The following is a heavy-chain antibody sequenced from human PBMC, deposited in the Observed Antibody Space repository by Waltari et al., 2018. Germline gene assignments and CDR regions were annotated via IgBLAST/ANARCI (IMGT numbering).Heavy chain of an antibody. Sequence: QVQLQESGPGLVKPSETLSLTCTVSGGSISSYYWSWIRQPPGKGLEWIGYIYYSGSTNYNPSLKSRVTISVDTSKNQFSLKLSSVTAADTAVYYCARSSAAAANLDLWGQGTLVTVSS. D-gene: IGHD6-13*01. CDR3: ARSSAAAANLDL. CDR2: IYYSGST. J-gene: IGHJ4*02. V-gene: IGHV4-59*01. CDR1: GGSISSYY.